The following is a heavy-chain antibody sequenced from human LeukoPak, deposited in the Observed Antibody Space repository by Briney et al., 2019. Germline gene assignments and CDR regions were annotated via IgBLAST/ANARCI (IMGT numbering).Heavy chain of an antibody. D-gene: IGHD1-26*01. J-gene: IGHJ4*02. CDR1: GYSNSSGYY. CDR2: VSHSGTP. CDR3: ASLNGRVFDY. V-gene: IGHV4-38-2*01. Sequence: SETLSLTCGVSGYSNSSGYYWGWIREPPGKGLGGIGSVSHSGTPYYNASLKSRLTISGDKSENQFSPTLTSATAADTAVYYCASLNGRVFDYWGQGPLVTVSS.